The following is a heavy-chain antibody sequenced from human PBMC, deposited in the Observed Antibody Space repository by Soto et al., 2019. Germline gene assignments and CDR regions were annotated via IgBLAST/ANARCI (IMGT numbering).Heavy chain of an antibody. CDR2: IFYSGNT. CDR3: ARDSGYGDPFDY. Sequence: SEPLSQTCTESGGYISRFSWSCIRQPPGKGLEWIGYIFYSGNTNYNPSLRSRVTISVDTSKNQFSLKLSSVTAADTAVYYCARDSGYGDPFDYWGQGTLVTVS. D-gene: IGHD4-17*01. V-gene: IGHV4-59*01. J-gene: IGHJ4*02. CDR1: GGYISRFS.